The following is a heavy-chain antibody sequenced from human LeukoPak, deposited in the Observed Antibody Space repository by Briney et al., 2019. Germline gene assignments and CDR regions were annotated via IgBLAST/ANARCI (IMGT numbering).Heavy chain of an antibody. CDR1: GFTVSSNY. J-gene: IGHJ4*02. Sequence: GGSLRLSCAASGFTVSSNYMSWVRQAPGKGLEWVSVIYSGGSTYYADSVKGRFTISRDNSKNTLYLQMNSLRAEDTAVYYCAKDLNDFWSGSPIDYWGQGTLVTVSS. CDR3: AKDLNDFWSGSPIDY. CDR2: IYSGGST. D-gene: IGHD3-3*01. V-gene: IGHV3-66*01.